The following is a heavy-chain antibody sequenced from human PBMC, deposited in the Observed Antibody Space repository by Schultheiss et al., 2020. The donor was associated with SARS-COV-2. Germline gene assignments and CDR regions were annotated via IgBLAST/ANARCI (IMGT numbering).Heavy chain of an antibody. D-gene: IGHD3-22*01. CDR3: ARAPHYYDSSGYELALFDY. J-gene: IGHJ4*02. CDR1: GGSISSGDYY. CDR2: IYYSGST. Sequence: SETLSLTCTVSGGSISSGDYYWSWIRQPPEKGLEWIGYIYYSGSTYYNPSLKSRVTISVDTSKNQFSLKLSSVTAADTAVYYCARAPHYYDSSGYELALFDYWGQGTLVTVSS. V-gene: IGHV4-30-4*02.